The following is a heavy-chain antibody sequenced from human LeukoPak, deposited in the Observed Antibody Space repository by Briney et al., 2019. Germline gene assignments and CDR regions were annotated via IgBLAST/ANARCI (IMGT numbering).Heavy chain of an antibody. CDR3: ARDWYSNHMGAFDI. CDR1: GYTFTSPY. D-gene: IGHD6-13*01. CDR2: INPDSGGT. V-gene: IGHV1-2*02. Sequence: ASVKVSCKGSGYTFTSPYIHWVRHAPGEGRGGMGWINPDSGGTTYTERFHGRVTMTRDRSISTVYMELSRLRSDDTAVYFCARDWYSNHMGAFDIWGQGTMVTVSS. J-gene: IGHJ3*02.